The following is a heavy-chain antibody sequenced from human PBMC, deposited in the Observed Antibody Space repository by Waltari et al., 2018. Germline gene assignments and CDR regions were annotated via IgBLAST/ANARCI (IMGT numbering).Heavy chain of an antibody. J-gene: IGHJ4*02. CDR3: AKDMNWNYVNYFDY. CDR2: ISYDGSNR. D-gene: IGHD1-7*01. V-gene: IGHV3-30*18. CDR1: GFTFSSYG. Sequence: QVQLVESGGGVVQPGRSLRLSCAAPGFTFSSYGMHWVRQAPGKGLEWVAVISYDGSNRYYADSVKGRFTISRDNSKNTLFLQMNSLRAEDTAVYYCAKDMNWNYVNYFDYWGQGTLVTVSS.